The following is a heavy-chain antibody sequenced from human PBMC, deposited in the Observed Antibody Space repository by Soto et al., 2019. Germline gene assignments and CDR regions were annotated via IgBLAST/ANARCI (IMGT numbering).Heavy chain of an antibody. Sequence: QVQLQESGPGLVKPSETLSLTCTVSGGSVSSGSYYWSWIRQPPGKGLEWIGYIYYRGSTHYNPSLKSRVTISVDTSKNQFSLKLSSVTAADTAVYYCARDPTEGDYYDSSGYYPSDAFDIWGQGTMVTVSS. J-gene: IGHJ3*02. D-gene: IGHD3-22*01. CDR3: ARDPTEGDYYDSSGYYPSDAFDI. CDR1: GGSVSSGSYY. CDR2: IYYRGST. V-gene: IGHV4-61*01.